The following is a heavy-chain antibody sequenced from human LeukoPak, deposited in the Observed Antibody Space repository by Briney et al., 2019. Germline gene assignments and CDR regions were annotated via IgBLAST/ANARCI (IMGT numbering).Heavy chain of an antibody. Sequence: PGGSLRLSCAASGFTFSSYSMNWVRQAPGKGLEWVSYISSSSSTIYYADSVKGRFTISRDNSKNTLYLQMNSLRAEDTAVYYCAISEDAFDIWGQGTMVTVSS. V-gene: IGHV3-48*01. D-gene: IGHD3-3*02. CDR1: GFTFSSYS. CDR2: ISSSSSTI. J-gene: IGHJ3*02. CDR3: AISEDAFDI.